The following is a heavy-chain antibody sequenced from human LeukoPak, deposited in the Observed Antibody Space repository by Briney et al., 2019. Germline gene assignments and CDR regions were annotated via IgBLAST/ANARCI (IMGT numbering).Heavy chain of an antibody. V-gene: IGHV4-31*03. CDR2: IYYSGNT. D-gene: IGHD3-22*01. J-gene: IGHJ5*02. CDR3: SRMPPEGSSDYGRFDP. CDR1: GGTISSGAYY. Sequence: PSETLSLTCTVSGGTISSGAYYWIWIRQHPGKGLVWIRYIYYSGNTYYNPSLKSRVTISVDTSKNQFSLKLRSVTAADTAVYSCSRMPPEGSSDYGRFDPWGQGTLVTVSS.